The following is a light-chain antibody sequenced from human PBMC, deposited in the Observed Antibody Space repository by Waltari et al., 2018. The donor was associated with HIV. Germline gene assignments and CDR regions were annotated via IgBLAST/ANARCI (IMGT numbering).Light chain of an antibody. J-gene: IGLJ3*02. CDR2: DDD. V-gene: IGLV6-57*03. Sequence: KFMLTQPHSMSESPGKTVTISCTRTSGSIDSNYVQWVQQRPGIAPTTVIFDDDRRPPGGPARFSGSIDKSSNSASLTISGLRPEDEADYYCQSFETGTQVFGGGTKLTVL. CDR3: QSFETGTQV. CDR1: SGSIDSNY.